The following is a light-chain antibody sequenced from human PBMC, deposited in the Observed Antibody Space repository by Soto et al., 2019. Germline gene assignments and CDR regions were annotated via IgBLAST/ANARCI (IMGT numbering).Light chain of an antibody. CDR2: AAS. CDR3: QQSYSSPPT. J-gene: IGKJ1*01. CDR1: QTISNY. V-gene: IGKV1-39*01. Sequence: DIQMTQSPSSLSASVGDRVTITCRASQTISNYLNWYQQKPEKAPKLLIYAASSLQGGVPSRFSGSESGTDFTLTISSLQPEDFETYYCQQSYSSPPTFGQGTKVDIK.